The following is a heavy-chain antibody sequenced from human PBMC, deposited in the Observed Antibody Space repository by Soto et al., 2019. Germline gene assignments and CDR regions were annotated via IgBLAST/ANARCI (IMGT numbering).Heavy chain of an antibody. CDR2: IYWDDDK. CDR3: AHVSLLESFDY. CDR1: GFSLSTRGVG. Sequence: GPTLVNPAQTLRLTCTFSGFSLSTRGVGVGWIRQPPGKALEWLALIYWDDDKRYSPSLKSRLTITKDTSKNQVVLTMTNMDPVDTATYYCAHVSLLESFDYWGQGTLVTVSS. J-gene: IGHJ4*02. V-gene: IGHV2-5*02.